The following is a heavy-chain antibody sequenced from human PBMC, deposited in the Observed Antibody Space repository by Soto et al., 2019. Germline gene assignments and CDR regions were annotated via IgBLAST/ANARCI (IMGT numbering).Heavy chain of an antibody. J-gene: IGHJ3*02. CDR3: ARENRVGASGFDAFDI. Sequence: QVQLVESGGGVVQPGRSLRLSCAASGFTFSSYAMHWVRQAPGKGLEWVAVISYDGSNKYYADSVKGRFTISRDNSKNTLYLQMNSLRAEDTAVYYCARENRVGASGFDAFDIWGQGTMVTVSS. CDR1: GFTFSSYA. CDR2: ISYDGSNK. V-gene: IGHV3-30-3*01. D-gene: IGHD1-26*01.